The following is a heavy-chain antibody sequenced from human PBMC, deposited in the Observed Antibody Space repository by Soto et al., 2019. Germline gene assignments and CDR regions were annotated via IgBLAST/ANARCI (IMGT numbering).Heavy chain of an antibody. Sequence: ESGGGLVKPGGSLRLSCAASGFTFSDYYMNWIRQAPAKGLEWVSYISSGAITIYYADSVKGRFTISRDNAKNSLYLQMNSLRAEDTAVYYCAGQYSSSSVEFWGQGTLVTVSS. CDR2: ISSGAITI. D-gene: IGHD6-6*01. V-gene: IGHV3-11*01. CDR3: AGQYSSSSVEF. J-gene: IGHJ4*02. CDR1: GFTFSDYY.